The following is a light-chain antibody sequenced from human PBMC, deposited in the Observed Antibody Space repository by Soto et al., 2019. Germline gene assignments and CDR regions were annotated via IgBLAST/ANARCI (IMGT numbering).Light chain of an antibody. CDR2: MAS. CDR3: QQYNSYSWT. V-gene: IGKV1-5*03. J-gene: IGKJ1*01. CDR1: QSISTW. Sequence: DIQMSQSPSTMSGSVGDRVTITCRASQSISTWLAWYQQKSGKAPKLLIYMASSLESGVPSRFSGSGSGTEFTLTISSLQPDDFATYYCQQYNSYSWTFGQGTKVDIK.